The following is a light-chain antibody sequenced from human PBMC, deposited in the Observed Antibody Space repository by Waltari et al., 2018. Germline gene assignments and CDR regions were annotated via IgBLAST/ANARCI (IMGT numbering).Light chain of an antibody. CDR3: QVWDANNEPGL. CDR2: YDS. V-gene: IGLV3-21*01. J-gene: IGLJ1*01. Sequence: SYVLTQPPSVSVAPGETARITCGGNNIGTKSWHWYRKNPGQAPVLVISYDSDRPSGIPERFSGSNSGDTATLTISRVEAGDEADYYCQVWDANNEPGLFGTGTEVTV. CDR1: NIGTKS.